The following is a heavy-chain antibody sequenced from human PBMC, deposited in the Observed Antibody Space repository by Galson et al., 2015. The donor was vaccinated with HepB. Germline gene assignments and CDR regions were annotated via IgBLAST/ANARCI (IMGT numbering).Heavy chain of an antibody. V-gene: IGHV1-8*01. D-gene: IGHD2-8*02. CDR2: MNPNSGNT. Sequence: SVKVSCKASGYTFTSYDINWVRQATGQGLEWMGWMNPNSGNTGYAQKFQGRVPMTRSTSISTAYMELSSLRSEDTAVYYCARTLRPILHNLVLYYFDYWGQGTLVTVSS. J-gene: IGHJ4*02. CDR3: ARTLRPILHNLVLYYFDY. CDR1: GYTFTSYD.